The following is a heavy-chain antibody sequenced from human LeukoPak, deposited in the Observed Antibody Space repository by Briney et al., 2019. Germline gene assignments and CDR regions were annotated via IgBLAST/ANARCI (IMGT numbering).Heavy chain of an antibody. Sequence: GGSLRLSCAASGFTFSSYALHWVRQAPGKGLEWVAVISSSGSYKYYADSVKGRFTVSRDSSKKTLYLQMDSQTPEDTAVYFCARGGIPGTDNYEFDYWGQGTLVTVSS. CDR1: GFTFSSYA. CDR2: ISSSGSYK. V-gene: IGHV3-30*04. J-gene: IGHJ4*02. D-gene: IGHD1-7*01. CDR3: ARGGIPGTDNYEFDY.